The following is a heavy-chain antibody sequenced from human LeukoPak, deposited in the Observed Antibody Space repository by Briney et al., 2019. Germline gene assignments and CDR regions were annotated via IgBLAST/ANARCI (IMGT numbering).Heavy chain of an antibody. Sequence: SETLSLTCTVSGVSISSYYWSWIRQPAGKGLEWIGRIYSGGSTNYNPSRKSRVTMSVDSSNNQFSLKLSSVTAADTAVFYCARENTGSYREFDYWGQGTLVTVSS. D-gene: IGHD1-26*01. CDR2: IYSGGST. J-gene: IGHJ4*02. V-gene: IGHV4-4*07. CDR3: ARENTGSYREFDY. CDR1: GVSISSYY.